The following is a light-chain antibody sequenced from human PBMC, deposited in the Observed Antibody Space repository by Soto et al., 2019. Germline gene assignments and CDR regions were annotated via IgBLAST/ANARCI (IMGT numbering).Light chain of an antibody. V-gene: IGKV3-15*01. J-gene: IGKJ2*01. Sequence: EIVMTQSPATLSVSPGERATLSCRASQIIRSNLAWFQQNPGQAPRLFIYGASTRATGIPARFSGSGSGTDFTLTISSLQSEDFAVYYCQQYNNWPPRYTFGQGTKLEIK. CDR1: QIIRSN. CDR2: GAS. CDR3: QQYNNWPPRYT.